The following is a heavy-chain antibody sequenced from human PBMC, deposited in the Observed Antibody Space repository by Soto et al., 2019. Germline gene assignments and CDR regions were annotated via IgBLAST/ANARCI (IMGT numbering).Heavy chain of an antibody. CDR3: ATTLGSAAGSYYFDY. V-gene: IGHV3-23*01. CDR1: GFTFSSYA. Sequence: GGSLRLSCAASGFTFSSYAMSWVRQAPGKGLEWVSAISGSGGSTYYADSVKGRFTISRDNSKNTLYLQMNSLRAEDTAVYYCATTLGSAAGSYYFDYWGQGTLVTVSS. D-gene: IGHD6-13*01. J-gene: IGHJ4*02. CDR2: ISGSGGST.